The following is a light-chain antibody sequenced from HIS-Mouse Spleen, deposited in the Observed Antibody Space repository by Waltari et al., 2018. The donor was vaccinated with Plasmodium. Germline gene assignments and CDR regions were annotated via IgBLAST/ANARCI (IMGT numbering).Light chain of an antibody. Sequence: EIVLTQSPATLSLSPGERATLSCRASKSVSSYLAWYQQKPGQAPRLLIYDASNRATGIPARFSGSGSGTDFTLTISSLGPEDFAVYYCQQRSNWPPLTFGGGTKVEIK. J-gene: IGKJ4*01. CDR2: DAS. CDR1: KSVSSY. CDR3: QQRSNWPPLT. V-gene: IGKV3-11*01.